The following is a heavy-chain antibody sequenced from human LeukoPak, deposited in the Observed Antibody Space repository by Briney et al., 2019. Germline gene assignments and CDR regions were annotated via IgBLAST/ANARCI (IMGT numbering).Heavy chain of an antibody. Sequence: ASVKVSCKASGYTFTSYGISWVRQAPGQGLEWMGWISAYNGNTNYAQKLQGRVTMTTDTSTSTAYMELRSLRSDDTAVYYCARLLPTYYYDSSGYYSSLPDAFDIWGQGTMVTVSS. D-gene: IGHD3-22*01. J-gene: IGHJ3*02. V-gene: IGHV1-18*01. CDR2: ISAYNGNT. CDR1: GYTFTSYG. CDR3: ARLLPTYYYDSSGYYSSLPDAFDI.